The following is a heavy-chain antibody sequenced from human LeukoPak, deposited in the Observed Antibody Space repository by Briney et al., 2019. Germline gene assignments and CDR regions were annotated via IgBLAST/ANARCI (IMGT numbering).Heavy chain of an antibody. J-gene: IGHJ4*02. D-gene: IGHD1-26*01. CDR1: GYTFTSYD. CDR3: ARAQYSGSYWVDY. Sequence: ASVKVSCKASGYTFTSYDINWVRQAPGQGLEWMGIINPSGGSTSYAQKFQGRVTMTRDTSTSTVYMELSSLRSDDTAVYYCARAQYSGSYWVDYWGQGTLVTVSS. V-gene: IGHV1-46*01. CDR2: INPSGGST.